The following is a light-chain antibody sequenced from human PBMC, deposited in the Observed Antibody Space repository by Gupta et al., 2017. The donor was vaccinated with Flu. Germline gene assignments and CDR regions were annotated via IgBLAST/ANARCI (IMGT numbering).Light chain of an antibody. CDR3: CSYAGCSTST. V-gene: IGLV2-23*02. CDR1: SNEVGSDNV. CDR2: EVN. Sequence: INLSWTGTSNEVGSDNVVSWYQQHPGKASKLIIYEVNKRPSGDANRFSGSKSGNTAALTISGLQAEDEAEYYCCSYAGCSTSTFGGGTKLTVL. J-gene: IGLJ3*02.